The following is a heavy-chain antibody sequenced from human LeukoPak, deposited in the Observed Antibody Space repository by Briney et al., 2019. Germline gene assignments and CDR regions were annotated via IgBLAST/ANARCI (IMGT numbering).Heavy chain of an antibody. Sequence: GGSLRLSCAASRFTFSNYAMSWVRQAPGKGLEWVSTISGSGGSTYYADSVKGRFTISRDNSKNALHLQMNSLRAEDTAVYYCAKSAYYDSSGFYREYYFDYWGQGTLVTVSS. J-gene: IGHJ4*02. CDR2: ISGSGGST. V-gene: IGHV3-23*01. CDR3: AKSAYYDSSGFYREYYFDY. D-gene: IGHD3-22*01. CDR1: RFTFSNYA.